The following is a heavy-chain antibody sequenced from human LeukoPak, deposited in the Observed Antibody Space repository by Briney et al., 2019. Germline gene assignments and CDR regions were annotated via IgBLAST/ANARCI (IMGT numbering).Heavy chain of an antibody. D-gene: IGHD3-22*01. CDR1: GDSLKNYY. V-gene: IGHV4-4*09. CDR3: ARLWSSGYYFDY. CDR2: IYNTATT. Sequence: PSETLSLTCTVSGDSLKNYYWTWIRQPPRKAPEWIGYIYNTATTVYNPSLASRVTISLDTSKKQFSLKLSSVTAADTAVYYCARLWSSGYYFDYWGQGTLVTVSS. J-gene: IGHJ4*02.